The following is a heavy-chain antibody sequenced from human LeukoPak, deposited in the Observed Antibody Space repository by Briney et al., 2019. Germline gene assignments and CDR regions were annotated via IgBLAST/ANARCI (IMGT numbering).Heavy chain of an antibody. CDR2: IRTKTNNYAT. CDR3: TSYDNSGYYYLXX. CDR1: GFTFSGSA. V-gene: IGHV3-73*01. J-gene: IGHJ1*01. D-gene: IGHD3-22*01. Sequence: PGGSLRLSCAASGFTFSGSAMHWVRQASGKGLEWVGRIRTKTNNYATQYAASVKGRFIISRDDSKNTAYLQMNSLKTEDTAVYYCTSYDNSGYYYLXXWGQXXLVT.